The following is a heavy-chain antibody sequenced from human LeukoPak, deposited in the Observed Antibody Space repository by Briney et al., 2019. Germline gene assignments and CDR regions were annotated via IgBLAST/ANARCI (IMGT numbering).Heavy chain of an antibody. V-gene: IGHV3-74*01. CDR3: ASSLGPLPHY. D-gene: IGHD7-27*01. CDR1: GFPLSSYW. Sequence: GGSLRLSCAASGFPLSSYWMHWVRQAPGKGLVWVSRINSGGSGTSYADSVEGRFTISRDNVKNTLYLQMNSPRAEDTAVYYCASSLGPLPHYWGQGTLVTVSS. J-gene: IGHJ4*02. CDR2: INSGGSGT.